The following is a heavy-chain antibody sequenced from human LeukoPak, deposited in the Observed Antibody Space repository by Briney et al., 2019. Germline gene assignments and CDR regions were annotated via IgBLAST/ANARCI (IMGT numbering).Heavy chain of an antibody. D-gene: IGHD6-13*01. Sequence: GSLRLPCSASGFTASSNYKSWVRQAPGEGLEWGAFLRSDGSIEFYGESVKGRFTISRDNSKNPLYLQINSLRGEDPAVYYCAKDEVTSTSQQQLAWYFDKWGQGTLVTVSS. J-gene: IGHJ4*02. CDR2: LRSDGSIE. CDR1: GFTASSNY. V-gene: IGHV3-30*02. CDR3: AKDEVTSTSQQQLAWYFDK.